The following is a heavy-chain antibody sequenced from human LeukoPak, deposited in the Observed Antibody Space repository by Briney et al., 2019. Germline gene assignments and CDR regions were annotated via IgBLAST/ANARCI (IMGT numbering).Heavy chain of an antibody. CDR2: IKQDGSEK. V-gene: IGHV3-7*01. J-gene: IGHJ4*02. CDR3: ARGRDCSGGGCRLDN. Sequence: GGSLRLSCAASGFTFSSYWMSWVRQAPGKGLEWVANIKQDGSEKYYVDSVKGRFTISRDNAKNSLYLQMNSLRGEDTAVYYCARGRDCSGGGCRLDNWGQGTLVTVSS. CDR1: GFTFSSYW. D-gene: IGHD2-15*01.